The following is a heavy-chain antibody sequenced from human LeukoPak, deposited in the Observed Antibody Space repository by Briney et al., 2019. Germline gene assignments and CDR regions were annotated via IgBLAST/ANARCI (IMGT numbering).Heavy chain of an antibody. J-gene: IGHJ6*03. Sequence: GASVKVSRKASGYTFTGYYMHWVRQAPGQGLEWMGWINPNSGGTNYAQKFQGRVTMTRDTSISTAYMELSRLRSDDTAVYYCASSPGRSGGYYYYMDVWGKGTTVTVSS. D-gene: IGHD3-16*01. CDR2: INPNSGGT. CDR1: GYTFTGYY. V-gene: IGHV1-2*02. CDR3: ASSPGRSGGYYYYMDV.